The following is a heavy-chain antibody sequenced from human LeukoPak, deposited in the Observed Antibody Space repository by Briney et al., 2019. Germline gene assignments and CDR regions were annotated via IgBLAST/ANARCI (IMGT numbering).Heavy chain of an antibody. D-gene: IGHD2-2*01. V-gene: IGHV4-59*01. Sequence: SETLSLTCTVSGGSISSYYWSWIRQPPGKGLEGIGYIYYSGSTNYNPSLKSRVTISVDTSKNQFSLKLSSVTAADTAVYYCAKARVQCRLLSELDYWGQGTLVTVSS. CDR3: AKARVQCRLLSELDY. J-gene: IGHJ4*02. CDR1: GGSISSYY. CDR2: IYYSGST.